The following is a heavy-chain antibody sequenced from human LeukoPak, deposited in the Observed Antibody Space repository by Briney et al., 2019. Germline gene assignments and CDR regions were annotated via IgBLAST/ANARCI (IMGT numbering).Heavy chain of an antibody. CDR1: DGSISSNNYY. CDR3: ARHSRFPPRGIKTYFDY. J-gene: IGHJ4*02. Sequence: SETLSLTCTVSDGSISSNNYYWAWIRQPPGKGLEWIGEINHSGSTNYNPSLKSRVTISVDTSKNQFSLKLSSVTAADTAVYYCARHSRFPPRGIKTYFDYWGQGTLVTVSS. V-gene: IGHV4-39*01. CDR2: INHSGST. D-gene: IGHD3-10*01.